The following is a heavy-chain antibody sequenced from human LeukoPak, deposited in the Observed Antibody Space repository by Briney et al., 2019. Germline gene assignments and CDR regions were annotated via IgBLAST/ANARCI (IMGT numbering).Heavy chain of an antibody. CDR2: IYYSGST. J-gene: IGHJ4*02. Sequence: SETLSLTCTVSGGSISTYYWSWIRQTPGKGLEWIGFIYYSGSTNYNPSLKSRVTMSVDTSKSQFSLKLTSVTAADAALYYCARGANRLDYWGQGTLVTVSS. D-gene: IGHD1-14*01. CDR1: GGSISTYY. CDR3: ARGANRLDY. V-gene: IGHV4-59*01.